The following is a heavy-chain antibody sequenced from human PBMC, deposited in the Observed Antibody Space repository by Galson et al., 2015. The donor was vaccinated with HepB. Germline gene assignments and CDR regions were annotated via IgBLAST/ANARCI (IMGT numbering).Heavy chain of an antibody. V-gene: IGHV3-48*04. Sequence: SLRLSCAASGFTFSNAWMSWVRQAPGKGLEWVSYISSSSSTIYYADSVKGRFTISRDNAKNSLYLQMNSLRAEDTAVYYCARDDSSSWYFGAIDYWGQGTLVTVFS. CDR2: ISSSSSTI. CDR3: ARDDSSSWYFGAIDY. J-gene: IGHJ4*02. CDR1: GFTFSNAW. D-gene: IGHD6-13*01.